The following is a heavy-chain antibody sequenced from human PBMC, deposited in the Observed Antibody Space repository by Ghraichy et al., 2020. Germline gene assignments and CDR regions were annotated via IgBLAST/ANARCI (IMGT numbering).Heavy chain of an antibody. V-gene: IGHV3-7*01. CDR3: ARDATAPNFDS. J-gene: IGHJ4*02. CDR2: IAKDGRRE. D-gene: IGHD5-18*01. Sequence: GVLNISCEASGFSSSVYWMSWVRQAPGKGLEWVANIAKDGRREYYIDSVKGRFSISRDNTKNSMYLQMNSLRAEDTAVYYCARDATAPNFDSWGQGTLVTVSS. CDR1: GFSSSVYW.